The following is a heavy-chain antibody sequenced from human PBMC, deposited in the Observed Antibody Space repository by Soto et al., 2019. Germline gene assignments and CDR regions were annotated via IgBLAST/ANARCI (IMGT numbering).Heavy chain of an antibody. CDR2: IIPIFGPA. Sequence: SSVRVDWSISGAAFCSYGVSRARQAPGPGLEWMGGIIPIFGPANSPQNFQGRVTITANESTSTAYMERSSLRFEGTAVYYGAAQSGSCDPFDYWGKGALVTVSS. CDR1: GAAFCSYG. D-gene: IGHD1-26*01. V-gene: IGHV1-69*13. CDR3: AAQSGSCDPFDY. J-gene: IGHJ4*02.